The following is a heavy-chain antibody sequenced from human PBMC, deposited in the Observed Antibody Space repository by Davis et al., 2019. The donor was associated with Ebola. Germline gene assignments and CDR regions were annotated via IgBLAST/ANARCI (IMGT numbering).Heavy chain of an antibody. CDR3: ARRGHYYDSSAYYYFDY. CDR2: INWNGGVT. J-gene: IGHJ4*02. Sequence: GESLKISCAASEFTFDDYGMSWVRQAPGKGLEWVSGINWNGGVTAYADSVQGRFTISRDNAKNSLYLQMNSLRAEDTAFYYCARRGHYYDSSAYYYFDYWGQGTLVTVSS. V-gene: IGHV3-20*04. CDR1: EFTFDDYG. D-gene: IGHD3-22*01.